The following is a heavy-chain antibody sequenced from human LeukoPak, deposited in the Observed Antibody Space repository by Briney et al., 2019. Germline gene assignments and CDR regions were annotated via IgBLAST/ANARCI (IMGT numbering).Heavy chain of an antibody. CDR2: ISPSGST. Sequence: SQTLSLTCTVSGGSISSANYYWSWIRQPAGKGLEWIGRISPSGSTNYNPSLRSRLTISVDTSKNQFSLKLSSVTAADTAVYYCARETWNDADFDYWGQGTLVTVSS. CDR3: ARETWNDADFDY. V-gene: IGHV4-61*02. D-gene: IGHD1-1*01. CDR1: GGSISSANYY. J-gene: IGHJ4*02.